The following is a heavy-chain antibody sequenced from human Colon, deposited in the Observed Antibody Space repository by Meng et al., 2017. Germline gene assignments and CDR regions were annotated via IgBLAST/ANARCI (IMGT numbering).Heavy chain of an antibody. V-gene: IGHV3-7*01. Sequence: GESLKISCVASRFTFSVNWMGWVRQAPGKGLEWVAIIKEDGTEKYYVDSVKGRFTISRDNAKESLYLQMNSLRVEDSAAYYCVRVRPGSCDYWGQGTLVTVSS. CDR1: RFTFSVNW. J-gene: IGHJ4*02. CDR3: VRVRPGSCDY. D-gene: IGHD1-26*01. CDR2: IKEDGTEK.